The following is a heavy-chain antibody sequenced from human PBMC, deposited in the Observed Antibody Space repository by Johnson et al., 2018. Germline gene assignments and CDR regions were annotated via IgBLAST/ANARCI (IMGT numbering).Heavy chain of an antibody. J-gene: IGHJ1*01. CDR3: TRSDYSGTYFS. Sequence: VQLVESGGGLVQPGGSLRLCCAASGFTFRSYAMSWVRQAPGKGLEWVSAISGGGDNTYYVDSVKGRFTISRKDSKNTAYLQMNSLKTEDTAVYYCTRSDYSGTYFSWGQGTRVTVSS. V-gene: IGHV3-23*04. D-gene: IGHD1-26*01. CDR1: GFTFRSYA. CDR2: ISGGGDNT.